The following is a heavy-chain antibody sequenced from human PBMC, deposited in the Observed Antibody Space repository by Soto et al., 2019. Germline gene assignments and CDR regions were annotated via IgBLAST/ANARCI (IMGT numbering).Heavy chain of an antibody. V-gene: IGHV4-4*02. CDR3: ARGGYDRMVV. CDR2: IFHSGRT. Sequence: SETLSLTCSVCGASIISNDWWIWIRQTPGKGLEWIGEIFHSGRTNYSPSFKSRVTISVDTSKNQFSLKLSSVTAADTAVYYCARGGYDRMVVWGQGTTVTVSS. J-gene: IGHJ6*02. CDR1: GASIISNDW.